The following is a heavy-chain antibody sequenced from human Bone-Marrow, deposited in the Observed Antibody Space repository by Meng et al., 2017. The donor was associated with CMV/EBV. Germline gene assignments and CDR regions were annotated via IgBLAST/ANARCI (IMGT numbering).Heavy chain of an antibody. Sequence: VSGGSISSGGYYWSWIRQHPGKGMEWIGCIYYSGSTYYNPSLKSRVTISVDTSKNQFSLKVSSVTTADTAVYYCGRALYDFWSGYFLWGQGNLVTVSS. D-gene: IGHD3-3*01. J-gene: IGHJ4*02. CDR1: GGSISSGGYY. V-gene: IGHV4-31*02. CDR3: GRALYDFWSGYFL. CDR2: IYYSGST.